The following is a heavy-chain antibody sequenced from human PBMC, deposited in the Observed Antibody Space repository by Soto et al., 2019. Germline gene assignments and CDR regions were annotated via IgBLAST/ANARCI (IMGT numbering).Heavy chain of an antibody. CDR3: AKAIGGGCDY. CDR2: ISFDGSNE. Sequence: QVQLVESGGGVVQPGRSLRLSCAVTGVTFSGYAMHWVRQAPGKGLEWVAVISFDGSNEYYADSVKGRFTISRDNIKNTLQLQMNSLRVEDTAVYYGAKAIGGGCDYWGQGTLVTVSS. CDR1: GVTFSGYA. J-gene: IGHJ4*02. V-gene: IGHV3-30*18. D-gene: IGHD3-16*01.